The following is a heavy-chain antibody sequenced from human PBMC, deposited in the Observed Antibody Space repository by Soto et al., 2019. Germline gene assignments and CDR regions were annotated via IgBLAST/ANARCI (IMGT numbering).Heavy chain of an antibody. V-gene: IGHV3-48*01. CDR3: ARDRWEPRY. D-gene: IGHD1-26*01. CDR1: GFTFSSHD. Sequence: PGGSLRLSCAASGFTFSSHDMNWVRQAPGKGLEWVSCISSSSVTYYADSVKGRFTISRDNAKNSLYLQMNSLRAEDTAVYYCARDRWEPRYWGQGTLVTVSS. J-gene: IGHJ4*02. CDR2: ISSSSVT.